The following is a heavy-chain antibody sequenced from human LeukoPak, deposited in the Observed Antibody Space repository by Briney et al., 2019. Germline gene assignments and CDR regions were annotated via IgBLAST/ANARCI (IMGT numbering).Heavy chain of an antibody. D-gene: IGHD3-22*01. CDR2: IWYDGSYI. J-gene: IGHJ3*02. CDR1: GFAFSNYG. Sequence: PGRSLRLSCSAPGFAFSNYGVHWVRQAPGKGLEWVAVIWYDGSYIYYADSVKGRFTISRDNSKTTLYLQMNSLGAEDTVVYYIAREYLYDSSGYSDAFDIWGQGTMVTVSS. V-gene: IGHV3-33*01. CDR3: AREYLYDSSGYSDAFDI.